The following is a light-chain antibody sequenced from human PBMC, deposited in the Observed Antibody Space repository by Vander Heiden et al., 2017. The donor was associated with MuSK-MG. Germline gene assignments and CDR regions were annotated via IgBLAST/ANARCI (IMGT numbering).Light chain of an antibody. CDR1: SSDVGGYNF. V-gene: IGLV2-14*01. CDR2: DVS. J-gene: IGLJ2*01. CDR3: FSYAGISTVV. Sequence: QSALTQPASAAGSPGQPITISCPGISSDVGGYNFVSWYQQYQGKAPKLIIYDVSNRPSGISNRFSGSKSGNTASLTISGLRPGDEADDYCFSYAGISTVVVGGGTKVT.